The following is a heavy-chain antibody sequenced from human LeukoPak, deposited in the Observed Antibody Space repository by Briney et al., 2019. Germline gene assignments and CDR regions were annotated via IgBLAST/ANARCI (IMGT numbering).Heavy chain of an antibody. Sequence: PGGSLRLSCAASGFTFSSYGMHWVRQAPGKGLEWVAVIWYDGSQKYHADSVKDRFTISRDNSKNMLYLQMNSLRAEDTAVYYCARDGGSTGWVDYWGQGTLVTVSS. CDR2: IWYDGSQK. CDR1: GFTFSSYG. V-gene: IGHV3-33*08. D-gene: IGHD6-19*01. J-gene: IGHJ4*02. CDR3: ARDGGSTGWVDY.